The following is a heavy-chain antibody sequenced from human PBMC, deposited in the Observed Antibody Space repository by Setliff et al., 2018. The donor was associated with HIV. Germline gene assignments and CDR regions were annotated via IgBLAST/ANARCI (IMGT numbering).Heavy chain of an antibody. D-gene: IGHD4-17*01. CDR1: GYTLTNYG. CDR2: ISADNGDT. V-gene: IGHV1-18*01. J-gene: IGHJ6*03. CDR3: ARVIDYGVLYWSYYMDV. Sequence: ASVKVSCKASGYTLTNYGISWVRQAPGQELEWMGWISADNGDTNYPQKLQGRVTMTTDTSTSTAYMELRSPRSDDTAVYYCARVIDYGVLYWSYYMDVWGKGTTVTVSS.